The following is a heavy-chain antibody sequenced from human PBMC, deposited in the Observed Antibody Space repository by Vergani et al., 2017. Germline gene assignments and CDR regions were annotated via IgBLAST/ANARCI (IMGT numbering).Heavy chain of an antibody. CDR1: GFTFSSYS. D-gene: IGHD2-2*01. V-gene: IGHV3-21*01. CDR3: ARDRGACSSTGCYFHP. CDR2: ISSSSSYI. J-gene: IGHJ4*02. Sequence: EVQLVESGGGLVKPGGSLRLSCAASGFTFSSYSMNWVRQAPGKGLEWVSSISSSSSYIYYADSVKGRFTISRDNAKNSLYLQMNSLRAEDTAVYYCARDRGACSSTGCYFHPWGQGTLVTVSS.